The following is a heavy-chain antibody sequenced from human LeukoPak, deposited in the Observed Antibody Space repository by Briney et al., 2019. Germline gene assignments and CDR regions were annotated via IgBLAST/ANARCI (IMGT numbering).Heavy chain of an antibody. CDR2: INHSGST. CDR3: ATLVGVVPAAIDY. Sequence: SETLSLTCTVSGYSISSGYYWGWIRQPPGKGLEWIGEINHSGSTNYNPSLKSRVTISVDTSKNQFSLKMRSVTAADTAVYYCATLVGVVPAAIDYWSQGTLVTVSS. V-gene: IGHV4-38-2*02. J-gene: IGHJ4*02. D-gene: IGHD2-2*01. CDR1: GYSISSGYY.